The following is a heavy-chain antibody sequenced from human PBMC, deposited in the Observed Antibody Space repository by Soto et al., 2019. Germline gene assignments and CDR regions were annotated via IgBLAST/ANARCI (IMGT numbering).Heavy chain of an antibody. V-gene: IGHV1-69*13. J-gene: IGHJ4*02. CDR3: ARDQGKGDDILTGYDY. D-gene: IGHD3-9*01. CDR1: GGTFSSYA. Sequence: SVKVSCKASGGTFSSYAISWVRQAPGQGLEWMGGIIPIFGTANYAQKFQGRVTITADESTSTAYMELSSLRSEDTAVYYCARDQGKGDDILTGYDYWGQGTQVTVSS. CDR2: IIPIFGTA.